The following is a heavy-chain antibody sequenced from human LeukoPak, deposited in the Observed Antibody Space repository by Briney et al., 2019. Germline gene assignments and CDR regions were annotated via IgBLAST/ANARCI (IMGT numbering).Heavy chain of an antibody. D-gene: IGHD3-22*01. CDR3: ARVYYYDSSGYYRRIPRFYGMDV. V-gene: IGHV3-11*01. CDR1: GFTFSGYA. J-gene: IGHJ6*02. Sequence: PGGSLRLSCAASGFTFSGYAMSWIRQAPGKGLEWVSYISRSASYYADSVKGRFTISRDNAKNSLYLQMNSLRAEDTAIYYCARVYYYDSSGYYRRIPRFYGMDVWGQGTTVTVSS. CDR2: ISRSAS.